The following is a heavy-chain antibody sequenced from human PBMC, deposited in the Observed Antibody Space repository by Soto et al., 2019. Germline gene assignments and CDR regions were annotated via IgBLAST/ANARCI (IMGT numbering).Heavy chain of an antibody. CDR2: IKQDGSEK. CDR1: GVSISSGGYY. D-gene: IGHD5-12*01. V-gene: IGHV3-7*01. J-gene: IGHJ6*02. Sequence: ETLSLTCTVSGVSISSGGYYWSWIRQHPGKGLEWVANIKQDGSEKYYVDSVKGRFTISRDNAKNSLYLQMNSLRAEDTAVYYCARCSGYDRPFYYYYYGMDVWGQGTTVTVSS. CDR3: ARCSGYDRPFYYYYYGMDV.